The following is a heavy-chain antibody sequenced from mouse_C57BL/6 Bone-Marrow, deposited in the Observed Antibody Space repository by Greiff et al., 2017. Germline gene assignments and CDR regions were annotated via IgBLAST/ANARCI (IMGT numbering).Heavy chain of an antibody. V-gene: IGHV1-81*01. CDR3: ARGSWLLEMDY. CDR2: IYPRSGNT. D-gene: IGHD2-3*01. CDR1: GYTFTSYG. J-gene: IGHJ4*01. Sequence: VQVVESGAELARPGASVKLSCKASGYTFTSYGISWVKQRTGQGLEWIGEIYPRSGNTYYNEKFKGKATLTADKSSSTAYMELRSLTSEDSAVYFCARGSWLLEMDYWGQGTSVTVSS.